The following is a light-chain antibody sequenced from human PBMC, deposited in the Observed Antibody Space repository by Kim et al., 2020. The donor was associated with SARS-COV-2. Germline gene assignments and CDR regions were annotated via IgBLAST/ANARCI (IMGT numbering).Light chain of an antibody. CDR3: QQYANLPRYS. CDR2: DAS. CDR1: QDISNY. Sequence: DIQMTQSPSSLSASVGDRVTITCQASQDISNYLNWYQQKPGKAPKLLIYDASNLETGVPSRFSGSGSGTDFTFTISSLQPEDIATYYCQQYANLPRYSFGQGTKLEI. J-gene: IGKJ2*03. V-gene: IGKV1-33*01.